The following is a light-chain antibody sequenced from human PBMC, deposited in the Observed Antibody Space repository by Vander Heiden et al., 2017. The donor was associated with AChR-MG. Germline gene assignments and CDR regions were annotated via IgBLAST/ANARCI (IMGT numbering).Light chain of an antibody. CDR2: ETA. CDR3: QQEGRPPRT. J-gene: IGKJ5*01. V-gene: IGKV3-20*01. Sequence: EFVLPQSPATLSLSPGERATLSCRASQSINSIYLAWYQQKAGQATRLLIDETAYRATGIPDRCRSRGSVTDFTITISRLEPEDSAVYYCQQEGRPPRTFGQGTRLEMK. CDR1: QSINSIY.